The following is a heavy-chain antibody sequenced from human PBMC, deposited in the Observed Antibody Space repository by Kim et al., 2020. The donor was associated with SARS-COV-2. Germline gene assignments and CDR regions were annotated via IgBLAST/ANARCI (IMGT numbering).Heavy chain of an antibody. CDR3: ARGTAVGDTPTAFDI. J-gene: IGHJ3*02. Sequence: DPGKRRFTIATDNSKNPVYLQMTSLRAEDMAVYYCARGTAVGDTPTAFDIWGQGTMVTVSS. D-gene: IGHD2-15*01. V-gene: IGHV3-30*07.